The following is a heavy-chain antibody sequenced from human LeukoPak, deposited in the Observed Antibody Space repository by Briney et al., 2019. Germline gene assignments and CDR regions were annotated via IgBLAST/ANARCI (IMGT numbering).Heavy chain of an antibody. V-gene: IGHV3-21*01. CDR1: GFTFSSYS. Sequence: GGSLRLSCAASGFTFSSYSMNWVRQAPGKGLKWVSSISSSSSYIYYADSVKGRFTISRDNAKNSLYLQMNSLRAEDTAVYYCARDRDYYDSSGYSSTPTVDYWGQGTLVTVSS. D-gene: IGHD3-22*01. CDR2: ISSSSSYI. J-gene: IGHJ4*02. CDR3: ARDRDYYDSSGYSSTPTVDY.